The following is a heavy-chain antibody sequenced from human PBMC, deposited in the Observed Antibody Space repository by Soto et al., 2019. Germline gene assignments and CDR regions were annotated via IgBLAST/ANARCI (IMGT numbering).Heavy chain of an antibody. CDR3: ARDRLRYCSGGSCYYTDY. CDR2: VIPIFGTA. D-gene: IGHD2-15*01. V-gene: IGHV1-69*01. CDR1: GGTFSSYA. J-gene: IGHJ4*02. Sequence: QVQLVQSGAEVKKPGSSVKVSCKASGGTFSSYAISWVRQAPGQGLEWMGGVIPIFGTANYAQNYQGRVTITADESTSTAYMELSSLRSEDTAMYYCARDRLRYCSGGSCYYTDYWGQGTLVTVSS.